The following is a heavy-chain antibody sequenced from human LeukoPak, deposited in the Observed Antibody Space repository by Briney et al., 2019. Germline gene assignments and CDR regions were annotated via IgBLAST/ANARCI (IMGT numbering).Heavy chain of an antibody. Sequence: SETLSLTCTVSGGSISSSSYYWGWIRQPPGKGLEWIGSIYYSGSTYYNPSLKSRVTISVDTSKNQFSLKLSSVTAADTAVYYCARFPKRNGGWFDPWGQGTLVTVSS. J-gene: IGHJ5*02. V-gene: IGHV4-39*07. CDR1: GGSISSSSYY. D-gene: IGHD3-16*01. CDR3: ARFPKRNGGWFDP. CDR2: IYYSGST.